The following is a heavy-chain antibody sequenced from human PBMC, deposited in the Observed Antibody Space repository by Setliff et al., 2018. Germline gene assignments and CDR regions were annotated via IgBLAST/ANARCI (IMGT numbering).Heavy chain of an antibody. CDR1: GYTFTGYY. V-gene: IGHV1-2*02. Sequence: GASVKVSCKASGYTFTGYYVHWVRQAPGQGLEWMGWINPNSVGTNYAQRFQGSVTMTRDTSIRTAYMELSRLRSDDTAVYYCARSPLPPPGPGYYYDNSYYYYMDVWGKGTTVTVSS. D-gene: IGHD3-22*01. CDR2: INPNSVGT. CDR3: ARSPLPPPGPGYYYDNSYYYYMDV. J-gene: IGHJ6*03.